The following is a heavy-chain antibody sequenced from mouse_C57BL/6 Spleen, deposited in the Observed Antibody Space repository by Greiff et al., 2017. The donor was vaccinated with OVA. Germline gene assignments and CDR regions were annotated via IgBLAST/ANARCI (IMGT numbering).Heavy chain of an antibody. Sequence: EVQLQESGPGLVKPSQSLSLTCSVTGYSITSGYYWTWIRQFPGNKLEWMGYISYDGSNNYNPSLKNRISITRDTSKNQFFLKLNSVTTEDTATYYCAREGEYDWYFDVWGTGTTVTVSS. CDR1: GYSITSGYY. J-gene: IGHJ1*03. D-gene: IGHD2-13*01. V-gene: IGHV3-6*01. CDR3: AREGEYDWYFDV. CDR2: ISYDGSN.